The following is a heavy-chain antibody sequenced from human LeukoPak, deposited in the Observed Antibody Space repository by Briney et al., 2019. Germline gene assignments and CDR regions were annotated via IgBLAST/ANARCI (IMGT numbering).Heavy chain of an antibody. CDR2: INGGDGRT. J-gene: IGHJ6*02. CDR1: GIAFRGYA. V-gene: IGHV3-23*01. Sequence: GGSLRLSCAGSGIAFRGYAMSWVRQAPGKGLEWVSGINGGDGRTYYADSVKGRFTISRDNSNNTLFLQMNSLRVEDTAVYFCARKHLQAPSFFLDVWGQGTTVSVSS. D-gene: IGHD3-16*01. CDR3: ARKHLQAPSFFLDV.